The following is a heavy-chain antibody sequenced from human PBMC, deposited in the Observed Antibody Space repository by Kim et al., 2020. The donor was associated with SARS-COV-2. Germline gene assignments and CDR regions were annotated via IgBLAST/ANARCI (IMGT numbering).Heavy chain of an antibody. V-gene: IGHV3-7*04. Sequence: NQDGSGQSYGHSWEGRFTVTRDNAKNLLYLQMDSLRAEDTAVYYCVRSIDYWGQGALVTVSA. CDR3: VRSIDY. CDR2: NQDGSGQ. J-gene: IGHJ4*02.